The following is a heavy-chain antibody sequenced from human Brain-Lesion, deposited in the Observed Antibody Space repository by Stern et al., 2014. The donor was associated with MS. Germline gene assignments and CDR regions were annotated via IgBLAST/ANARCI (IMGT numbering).Heavy chain of an antibody. CDR3: ATLSPGAGGNYYRHFDY. J-gene: IGHJ4*02. CDR2: FDPEDGQT. D-gene: IGHD1-26*01. V-gene: IGHV1-24*01. Sequence: VQLVESGAEVKKPGASVKVSCKVSGYTLTELSMHWVRQAPRKGLEWMGGFDPEDGQTIYAHKFQGRFTMTEDTSTDTAYMELSSLRSEDTAVYYCATLSPGAGGNYYRHFDYWGQGTLVTVSS. CDR1: GYTLTELS.